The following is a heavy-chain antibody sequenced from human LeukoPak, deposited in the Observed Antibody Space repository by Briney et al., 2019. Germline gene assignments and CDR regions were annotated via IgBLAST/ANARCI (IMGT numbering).Heavy chain of an antibody. CDR3: ARDGWWELSGGDAFDI. V-gene: IGHV4-61*02. J-gene: IGHJ3*02. D-gene: IGHD2-15*01. CDR1: GGSISYGSYY. Sequence: PSQTLSLTCTVSGGSISYGSYYWSWIRQPAGKGLEWIGRIYTTGTTNYNPPLKSRVTISVDTSKNQFSLILSSVTAADTAVYYCARDGWWELSGGDAFDIWGQGTMVTVSS. CDR2: IYTTGTT.